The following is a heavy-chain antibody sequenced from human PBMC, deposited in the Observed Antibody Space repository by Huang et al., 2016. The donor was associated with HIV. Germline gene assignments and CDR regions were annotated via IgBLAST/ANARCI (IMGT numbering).Heavy chain of an antibody. CDR1: GGTFNNA. V-gene: IGHV1-69*13. Sequence: QVQLVQSGAEVKTPGSSVKVSCKVSGGTFNNALSWVRQAPGQGLEWRGGINPIFGTANDARKYQGRVTITADESTSMAYMELSSLRSEDTAVYYCARGAPDLDSHLDHWGQGTLVTVSS. CDR2: INPIFGTA. J-gene: IGHJ4*02. D-gene: IGHD3-3*01. CDR3: ARGAPDLDSHLDH.